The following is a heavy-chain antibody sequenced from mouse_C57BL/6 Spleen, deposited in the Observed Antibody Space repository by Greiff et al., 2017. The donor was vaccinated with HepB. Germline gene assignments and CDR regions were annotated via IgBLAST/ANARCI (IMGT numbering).Heavy chain of an antibody. CDR3: ARHYYGSSPWYFDV. Sequence: ESGPGLVKPSPSLSLTCSVPGYSITSGYYWNWIRQFPGNKLEWMGYISYDGSNNYNPSLKNRISITRDTSKNQFFLKLNSVTTEDTATYYCARHYYGSSPWYFDVWGTGTTVTVSS. CDR1: GYSITSGYY. CDR2: ISYDGSN. J-gene: IGHJ1*03. V-gene: IGHV3-6*01. D-gene: IGHD1-1*01.